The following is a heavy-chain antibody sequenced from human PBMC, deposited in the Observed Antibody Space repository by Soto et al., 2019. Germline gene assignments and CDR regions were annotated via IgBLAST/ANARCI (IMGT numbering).Heavy chain of an antibody. D-gene: IGHD3-3*01. J-gene: IGHJ3*02. Sequence: PGGSLRLSSAASGFTFSSYAMSWVRQAPGKGLEWVSGISGSGGRTYYADCVKGRFTISRDNSKNTLYLQMNSLRAEDTAVYYCAKDPAFWSGPDAFDIWGQGTMVTVSS. CDR1: GFTFSSYA. CDR3: AKDPAFWSGPDAFDI. CDR2: ISGSGGRT. V-gene: IGHV3-23*01.